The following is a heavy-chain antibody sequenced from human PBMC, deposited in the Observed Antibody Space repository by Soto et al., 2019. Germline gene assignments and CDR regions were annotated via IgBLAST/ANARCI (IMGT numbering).Heavy chain of an antibody. V-gene: IGHV3-74*01. J-gene: IGHJ4*02. D-gene: IGHD6-13*01. CDR2: IRSDGSST. CDR1: GFTFSSYW. CDR3: AREDFAAACGF. Sequence: EVQLVESGGGLVQPGGSLRLSCAASGFTFSSYWMHWVRQAPGKGLVWVSRIRSDGSSTSYADSVKGRFTSSRDNAKNTLYLQMHSLRAEDTAVYYCAREDFAAACGFWGQGTLVTVSS.